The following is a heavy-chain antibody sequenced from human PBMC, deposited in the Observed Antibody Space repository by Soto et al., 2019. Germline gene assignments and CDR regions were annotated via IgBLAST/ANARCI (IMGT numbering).Heavy chain of an antibody. CDR1: GYTFTRYY. CDR2: INPSGGST. D-gene: IGHD2-2*01. J-gene: IGHJ4*02. V-gene: IGHV1-46*03. Sequence: ASVKVSCKASGYTFTRYYMHWVRQAPGQGFEWMGTINPSGGSTFYAQKFQGRVTMTRDTSTSTVHMDLSSLRSEDTAVYYCVRDFVEVPSAHYYYDYWGQGTLLTVSS. CDR3: VRDFVEVPSAHYYYDY.